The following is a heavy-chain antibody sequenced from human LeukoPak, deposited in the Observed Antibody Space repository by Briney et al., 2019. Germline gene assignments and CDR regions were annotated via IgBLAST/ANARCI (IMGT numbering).Heavy chain of an antibody. J-gene: IGHJ4*02. D-gene: IGHD6-19*01. CDR2: FYSGGDR. Sequence: PGGSLRLSCAASGFTVSTNYMSWVRQAPGKGLEWVSVFYSGGDRYYADSVKGRFTISRDNSKNTMYLQMNSLRPEDTAVYYCARNSVAGTGNYWGQGTLVTVSS. CDR3: ARNSVAGTGNY. CDR1: GFTVSTNY. V-gene: IGHV3-53*01.